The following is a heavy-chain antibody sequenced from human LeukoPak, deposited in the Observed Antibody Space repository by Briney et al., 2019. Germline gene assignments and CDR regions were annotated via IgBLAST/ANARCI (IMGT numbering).Heavy chain of an antibody. V-gene: IGHV3-74*03. Sequence: PGGSLRLSCAASGFTFSSYAMSWVRQAPGKGLVWVSRINNDGSTTKYADSVKGRFTISRDNAKNTLYLQMSSLRAEDTAVYYCASDGGDTSGAFDIWGQGTMVTVSS. D-gene: IGHD3-16*01. CDR2: INNDGSTT. CDR1: GFTFSSYA. CDR3: ASDGGDTSGAFDI. J-gene: IGHJ3*02.